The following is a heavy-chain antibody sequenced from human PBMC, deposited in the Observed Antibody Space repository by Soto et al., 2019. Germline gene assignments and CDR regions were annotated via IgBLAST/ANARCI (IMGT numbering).Heavy chain of an antibody. Sequence: ASVKVSCKASGYTFTSYGISWVRQAPGQGLEWMGWISAYNGNTNYAQKLQGRVTMTTDTSTSTAYMELRSLRSDDTAVYYCAMGVSYSGYRDAFEIWGQGTMVTGSS. J-gene: IGHJ3*02. D-gene: IGHD5-12*01. CDR2: ISAYNGNT. CDR1: GYTFTSYG. CDR3: AMGVSYSGYRDAFEI. V-gene: IGHV1-18*01.